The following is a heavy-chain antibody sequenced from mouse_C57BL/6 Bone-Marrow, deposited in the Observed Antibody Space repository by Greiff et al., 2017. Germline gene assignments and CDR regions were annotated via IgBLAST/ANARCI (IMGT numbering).Heavy chain of an antibody. J-gene: IGHJ4*01. CDR2: IYPRSGNT. V-gene: IGHV1-81*01. Sequence: VQLQQFGAELARPGASVKLSCKASGYTFTSYGISWVKQRTGQGLEWIGEIYPRSGNTYYNEKFKGKATLTADKSSSTAYMELRSLTSEDSAVYFCARSPTAYYYYAMDYWGQGTSVTVSS. CDR3: ARSPTAYYYYAMDY. D-gene: IGHD4-1*02. CDR1: GYTFTSYG.